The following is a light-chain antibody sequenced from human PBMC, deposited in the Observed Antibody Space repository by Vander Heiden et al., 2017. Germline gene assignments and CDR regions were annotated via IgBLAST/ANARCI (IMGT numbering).Light chain of an antibody. Sequence: HSVLTQPPSASATPGQRVTISCSRSSSNIGSNYVYWYQKLPGTAPELLIYRNRQRPSGVPDRFSGSRSGTSASLAISGLRSEDEADYYCAAWDDSLSGSWVFGGGTKLTVL. V-gene: IGLV1-47*01. J-gene: IGLJ3*02. CDR2: RNR. CDR1: SSNIGSNY. CDR3: AAWDDSLSGSWV.